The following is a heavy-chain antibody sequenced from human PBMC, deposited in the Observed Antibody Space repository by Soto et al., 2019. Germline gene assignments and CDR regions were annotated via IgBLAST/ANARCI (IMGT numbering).Heavy chain of an antibody. Sequence: HGGSLGLAIAPSGFSSSSNAMSWFRQAPGNGLEWVSAISGSGGSTYYADSVKGRFTISRDNSKNTLYLQMNSLRAEDTAVYYCAKAMRLVKTYYYGMDVWGQGNTVTGSS. CDR1: GFSSSSNA. J-gene: IGHJ6*02. CDR2: ISGSGGST. V-gene: IGHV3-23*01. D-gene: IGHD3-22*01. CDR3: AKAMRLVKTYYYGMDV.